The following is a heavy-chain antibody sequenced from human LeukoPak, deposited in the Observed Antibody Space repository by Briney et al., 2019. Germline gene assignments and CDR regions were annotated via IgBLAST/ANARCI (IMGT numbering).Heavy chain of an antibody. CDR2: IYYSGST. V-gene: IGHV4-30-4*08. J-gene: IGHJ4*02. Sequence: SETLSLTCTVSGGSISSGDYYWSWIRQPPGKGLEWIGYIYYSGSTYYNPSLKSRVTISVDTSKNQFSLKLSSVTAADTAVYYCARDRAVAGTHFDYWGQGTLVTVSS. CDR1: GGSISSGDYY. CDR3: ARDRAVAGTHFDY. D-gene: IGHD6-19*01.